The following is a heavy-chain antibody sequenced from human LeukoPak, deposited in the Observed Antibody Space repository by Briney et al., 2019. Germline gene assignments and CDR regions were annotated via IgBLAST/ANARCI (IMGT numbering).Heavy chain of an antibody. D-gene: IGHD3-10*01. Sequence: PSETLSLTCTVSGASISDSDFFWAWVRQPPGKGLEWIGNIYYSGTTYYNPSLKSRVTISVDTSKNQFSLKLSSVTAADTAMYYCARDLGASRYHDYWGQGTLVTVSS. CDR1: GASISDSDFF. J-gene: IGHJ4*02. CDR3: ARDLGASRYHDY. V-gene: IGHV4-39*07. CDR2: IYYSGTT.